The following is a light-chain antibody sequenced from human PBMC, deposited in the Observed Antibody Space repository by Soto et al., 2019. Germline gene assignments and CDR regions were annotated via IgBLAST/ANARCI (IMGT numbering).Light chain of an antibody. CDR1: SSNVGRHA. CDR3: AAWDDSLNGAV. Sequence: QSVLTQPPFASGAPGQGVTISCSGSSSNVGRHAVSWYQHVPGTAPRLLISNNDQRPSGVPGRISGSKSGTSASLAISGLQSDDEGEYYCAAWDDSLNGAVFGGGTKVTVL. V-gene: IGLV1-44*01. J-gene: IGLJ3*02. CDR2: NND.